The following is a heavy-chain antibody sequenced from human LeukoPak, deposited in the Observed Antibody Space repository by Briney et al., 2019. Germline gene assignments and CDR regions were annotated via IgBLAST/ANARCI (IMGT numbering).Heavy chain of an antibody. J-gene: IGHJ6*02. CDR2: IIPIFGTA. V-gene: IGHV1-69*06. CDR3: AREMTTDYYYYGMDV. Sequence: SVKVSCKASGGTFSSYAISWVRQAPGQGLEWMGGIIPIFGTANYAQKFQGRVTITADKSTSTAYMELSSLRSEDTAVYYCAREMTTDYYYYGMDVWGQGTTVTVSS. D-gene: IGHD4-11*01. CDR1: GGTFSSYA.